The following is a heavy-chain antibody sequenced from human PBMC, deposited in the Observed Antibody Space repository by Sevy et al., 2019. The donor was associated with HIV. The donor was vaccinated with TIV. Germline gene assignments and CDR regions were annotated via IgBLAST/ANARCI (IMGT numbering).Heavy chain of an antibody. V-gene: IGHV4-4*07. D-gene: IGHD3-10*01. CDR1: GGSISSYY. Sequence: SESLSLTCTVSGGSISSYYWSWIRQPAGKGLEWIGRIYTSGSTNYNPSLKSRVTMSVDTSKNQFSLKLSSVTAADTSVYYCARDDFHYYCSGSAFDYWGQGTLVAVSS. J-gene: IGHJ4*02. CDR3: ARDDFHYYCSGSAFDY. CDR2: IYTSGST.